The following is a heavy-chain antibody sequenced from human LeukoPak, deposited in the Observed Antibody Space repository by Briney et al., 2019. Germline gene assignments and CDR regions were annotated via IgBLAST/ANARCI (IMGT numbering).Heavy chain of an antibody. Sequence: SETLSLTCTVSGGSISSSSFYWGWIRQPPGKGLEWIGSIYYSGSTYYNPSLKSRVIISVDTSKNQFSLKLSSVTAADTAVYYCARAYYYDSSGYTLDYWGQGTLVTVSS. V-gene: IGHV4-39*07. J-gene: IGHJ4*02. D-gene: IGHD3-22*01. CDR3: ARAYYYDSSGYTLDY. CDR2: IYYSGST. CDR1: GGSISSSSFY.